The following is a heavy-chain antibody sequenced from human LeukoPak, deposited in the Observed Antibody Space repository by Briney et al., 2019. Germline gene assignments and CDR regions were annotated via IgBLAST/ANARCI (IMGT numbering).Heavy chain of an antibody. D-gene: IGHD6-13*01. Sequence: SETLSLTCTVSGASISSYYWSWIRQPPGKGLEWIGYIFYSGSTLYNPTLQSRVTISVDTSKNQFSVKLTSVTAADTAVYYCASGPYPAAGTDHQFDYWGQGTLVTVSS. V-gene: IGHV4-59*01. CDR1: GASISSYY. CDR3: ASGPYPAAGTDHQFDY. CDR2: IFYSGST. J-gene: IGHJ4*02.